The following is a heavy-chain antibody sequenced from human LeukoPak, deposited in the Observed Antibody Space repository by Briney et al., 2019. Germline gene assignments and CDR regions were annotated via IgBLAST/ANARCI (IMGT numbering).Heavy chain of an antibody. D-gene: IGHD6-19*01. CDR1: GFTFSSYG. CDR3: AKDEEYSSGFYYYHYGMDV. CDR2: ISYDGSNK. V-gene: IGHV3-30*18. Sequence: GGSLRLSCAVSGFTFSSYGMHWVRQAPGKGLEWVGVISYDGSNKYYADSVKGRFTISRDNSKNTLYLQMNSLRAEDTAVYYCAKDEEYSSGFYYYHYGMDVWGQGTTVTVSS. J-gene: IGHJ6*02.